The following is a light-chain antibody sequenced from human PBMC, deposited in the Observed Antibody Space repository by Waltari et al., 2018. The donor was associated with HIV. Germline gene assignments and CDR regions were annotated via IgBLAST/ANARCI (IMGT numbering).Light chain of an antibody. CDR3: QSYDSSLSAYVV. CDR2: ANS. J-gene: IGLJ2*01. Sequence: QSVLTQPPSVSGAPGQRVTISCTGTSSNIGAGYDVQWYQQLPGTAPKLLIYANSHRPSGVPDRFSVSKSATPASLAITGLQAEDEADYFCQSYDSSLSAYVVFGGGTKLTVL. CDR1: SSNIGAGYD. V-gene: IGLV1-40*01.